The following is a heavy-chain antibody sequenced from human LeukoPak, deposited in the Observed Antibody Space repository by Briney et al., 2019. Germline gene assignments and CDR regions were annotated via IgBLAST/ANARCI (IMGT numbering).Heavy chain of an antibody. D-gene: IGHD1-1*01. Sequence: PSETLSLTCTVVGDSISRFWWSWIRQPPGKGLEWIGRIHKSGSTKYHPSFKSRVAMSVDTSKNQFSLKLTSVSAADSAMYYCARDLELERDRWDYFESWGQGTLVTVSS. J-gene: IGHJ4*02. CDR1: GDSISRFW. V-gene: IGHV4-4*07. CDR3: ARDLELERDRWDYFES. CDR2: IHKSGST.